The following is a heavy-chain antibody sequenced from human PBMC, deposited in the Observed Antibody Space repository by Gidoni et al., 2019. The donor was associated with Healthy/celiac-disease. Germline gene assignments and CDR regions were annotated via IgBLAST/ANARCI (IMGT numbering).Heavy chain of an antibody. J-gene: IGHJ6*02. V-gene: IGHV3-48*03. CDR3: ARGWDFWSGAGXMXV. Sequence: EVQLVESGGGLVQPGGSLRLSCAASGFTFSSYEMNWVRQAPGKGLAWFSYISISGSTIYSADSVKGRFTISRANAKNSLYLQMHSLRAEDTAVYYCARGWDFWSGAGXMXVWGQGTTVTVSS. CDR2: ISISGSTI. CDR1: GFTFSSYE. D-gene: IGHD3-3*01.